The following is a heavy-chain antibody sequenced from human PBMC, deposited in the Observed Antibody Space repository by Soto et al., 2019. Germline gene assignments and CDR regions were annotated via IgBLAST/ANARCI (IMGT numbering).Heavy chain of an antibody. V-gene: IGHV4-34*01. CDR1: GGSFSGYY. CDR3: ARGRCSSTSCYRYYYYGMDV. Sequence: SETLSLTCAVYGGSFSGYYWSWIRQPPGKGLEWIGEINHSGSTNYNPSLKSRVTISVDTSKNQFSLKLSSVTAADTAVYYCARGRCSSTSCYRYYYYGMDVWGQGTTVTVS. J-gene: IGHJ6*02. D-gene: IGHD2-2*01. CDR2: INHSGST.